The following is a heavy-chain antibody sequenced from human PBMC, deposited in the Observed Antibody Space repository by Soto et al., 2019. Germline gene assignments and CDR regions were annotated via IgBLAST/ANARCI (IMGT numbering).Heavy chain of an antibody. V-gene: IGHV4-61*08. CDR2: IYHSGST. Sequence: PSDTLSLTCTVSGGSVNNGGYYWSWIRQPPGKGLEWIGHIYHSGSTSCNPSLKSRVTISIDTSKNQFSLKLSSVTAADTAVFYCARDAKVDTGMGGYYYYHMDVWGQGTTVTVSS. CDR3: ARDAKVDTGMGGYYYYHMDV. D-gene: IGHD5-18*01. J-gene: IGHJ6*02. CDR1: GGSVNNGGYY.